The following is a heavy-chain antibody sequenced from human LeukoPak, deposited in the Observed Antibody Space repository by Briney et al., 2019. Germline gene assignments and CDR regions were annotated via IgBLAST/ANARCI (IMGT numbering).Heavy chain of an antibody. J-gene: IGHJ5*02. D-gene: IGHD5-24*01. V-gene: IGHV4-31*03. Sequence: SETLSLTCTVSGGSINSADYYWSWIRQHPGKGLEWIGSIYYSGSRYYNPSLKSRVSISIDTSKNQFSLNLSSVTAADTAVYYCARDLGGDGFNLRNWFDPWGQGTLVTVSS. CDR2: IYYSGSR. CDR1: GGSINSADYY. CDR3: ARDLGGDGFNLRNWFDP.